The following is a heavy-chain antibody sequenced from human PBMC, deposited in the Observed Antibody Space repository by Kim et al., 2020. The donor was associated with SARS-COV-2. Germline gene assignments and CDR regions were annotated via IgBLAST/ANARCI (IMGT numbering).Heavy chain of an antibody. CDR3: ATIQLATNSHYYYYMDV. Sequence: ASVKVSCKASGYTFTGYYMHWVRQAPGQGLEWMGRINPNSGGTNYAQKFQGRVTMTRDTSISTAYMELSRLRSDDTAVYYCATIQLATNSHYYYYMDVWGKGTTVTVSS. CDR2: INPNSGGT. D-gene: IGHD6-6*01. J-gene: IGHJ6*03. V-gene: IGHV1-2*06. CDR1: GYTFTGYY.